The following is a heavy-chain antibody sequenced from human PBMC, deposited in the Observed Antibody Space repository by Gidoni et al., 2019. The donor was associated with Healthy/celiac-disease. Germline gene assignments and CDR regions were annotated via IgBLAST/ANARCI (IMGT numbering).Heavy chain of an antibody. CDR3: ARGGGEWLAPVGLDY. V-gene: IGHV4-34*01. Sequence: QVQLQQWGAGLLKPSETLSLTCAVYGGSFIGYYWGWIRQPPGKGLEWIGEINHSGSTNYNPSLKSRVTISVDTSKNQFSLKLSSVTAADTAVYYCARGGGEWLAPVGLDYWGQGTLVTVSS. CDR2: INHSGST. CDR1: GGSFIGYY. D-gene: IGHD6-19*01. J-gene: IGHJ4*02.